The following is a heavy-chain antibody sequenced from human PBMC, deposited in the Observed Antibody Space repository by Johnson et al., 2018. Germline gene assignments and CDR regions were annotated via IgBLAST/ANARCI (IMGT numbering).Heavy chain of an antibody. CDR2: ISGSGGST. V-gene: IGHV3-23*04. CDR3: ARGQWRVPGYQYYMDV. J-gene: IGHJ6*03. D-gene: IGHD6-19*01. Sequence: VQLVQSGGGLVQPGGSLRLSCAASGFTFSSYAMSWVRQAPGKGLEWVSVISGSGGSTYYAASVKGRFTISRDNSKNTLYLQMSALRVEDTAIYFCARGQWRVPGYQYYMDVWGKGTTVTVSS. CDR1: GFTFSSYA.